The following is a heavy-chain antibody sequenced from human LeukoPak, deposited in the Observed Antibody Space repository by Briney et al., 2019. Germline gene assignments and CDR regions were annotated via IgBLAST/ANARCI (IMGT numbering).Heavy chain of an antibody. CDR3: ATDSPETAAFDY. CDR1: GFSFSTYS. Sequence: GGSLRLSCTASGFSFSTYSMNWVRQAPGKGLEWVSYIVSSSSNIYYADSVKGRFTISRDNAKNSLYLQMDSLRAEDTAVYYCATDSPETAAFDYWGQGTLVTVSS. D-gene: IGHD1-1*01. V-gene: IGHV3-48*04. CDR2: IVSSSSNI. J-gene: IGHJ4*02.